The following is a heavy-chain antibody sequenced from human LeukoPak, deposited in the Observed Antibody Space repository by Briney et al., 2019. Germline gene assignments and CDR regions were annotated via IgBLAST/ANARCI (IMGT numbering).Heavy chain of an antibody. Sequence: GASVKVSCKAPGFTFTTSAMQWVRQARGQRLEWIGWIVVGSGNTNYAQKFQERVTITRDMSTSTAYMELSSLRSEDTAVYYCAKGNWRYFDYWGQGTLVTVSS. D-gene: IGHD1-1*01. V-gene: IGHV1-58*02. CDR3: AKGNWRYFDY. CDR1: GFTFTTSA. J-gene: IGHJ4*02. CDR2: IVVGSGNT.